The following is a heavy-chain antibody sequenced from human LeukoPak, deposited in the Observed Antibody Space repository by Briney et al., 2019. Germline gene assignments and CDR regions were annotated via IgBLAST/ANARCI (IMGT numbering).Heavy chain of an antibody. CDR1: GYTFTKHP. V-gene: IGHV1-3*04. CDR3: APLIGAYFDY. Sequence: ASVKVSCKTSGYTFTKHPMHLVRQAPGQRLEWMGWINTDNGNTKYSEKFQGRVAITRDTSASTAYMELNSLTSEDTALYYCAPLIGAYFDYWGQGTLVTVSS. J-gene: IGHJ4*02. CDR2: INTDNGNT. D-gene: IGHD3-10*01.